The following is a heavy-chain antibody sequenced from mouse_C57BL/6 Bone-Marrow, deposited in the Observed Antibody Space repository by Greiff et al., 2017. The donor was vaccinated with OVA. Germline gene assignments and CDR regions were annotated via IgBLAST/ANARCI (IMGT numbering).Heavy chain of an antibody. V-gene: IGHV1-64*01. CDR2: IHHNSGST. CDR3: ARTTVVESYWYFDV. J-gene: IGHJ1*03. D-gene: IGHD1-1*01. CDR1: GYTFTSYW. Sequence: QVQLQQPGAELVKPGASVKLSCKASGYTFTSYWMHWVKQRPGQGLEWIGMIHHNSGSTNYNEKFKSKATLTVDKSSSTAYMQLSSLTSEDSAVYYCARTTVVESYWYFDVWGTGTTVTVSS.